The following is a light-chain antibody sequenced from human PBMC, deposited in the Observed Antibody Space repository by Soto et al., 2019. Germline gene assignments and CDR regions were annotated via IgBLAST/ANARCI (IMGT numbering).Light chain of an antibody. V-gene: IGKV3-20*01. Sequence: EIVLTHSPGTLSLSPCERATLSCRASQSVSSSYLAWYQQKPGQAPRLLLYGASSRATGIPDRFSGSGSGTDFTLTISRLEPEDFAVYYCQQFRTFGQGTKVDIK. CDR2: GAS. CDR3: QQFRT. CDR1: QSVSSSY. J-gene: IGKJ1*01.